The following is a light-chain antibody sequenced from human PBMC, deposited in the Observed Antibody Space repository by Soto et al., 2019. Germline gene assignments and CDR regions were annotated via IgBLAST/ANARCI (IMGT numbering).Light chain of an antibody. V-gene: IGKV3-15*01. CDR3: QQYNNWPRT. J-gene: IGKJ1*01. CDR1: QSVSSN. Sequence: IVMSQSPSTLYVSPGERATLSCRASQSVSSNLAWYQQKPGQAPRLLIYGASTRATGIPARFSGSGYGTEFTLPLNRLASGRFAVYYCQQYNNWPRTFGQGTKVDIK. CDR2: GAS.